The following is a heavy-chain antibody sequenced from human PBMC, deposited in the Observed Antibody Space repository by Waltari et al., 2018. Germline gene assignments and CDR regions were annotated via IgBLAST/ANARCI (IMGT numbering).Heavy chain of an antibody. J-gene: IGHJ3*02. Sequence: QVQLQQWGAGLLKPSETLSLTCAVYGGSFSGYYWSWIRQPPGKWLEWIGEINHSGSTNDNPSLKSRVTISVDTSKNQFSLKLSSVTAADTAVYYCARAWISLILGATSAFDIWGQGTMVTVS. CDR1: GGSFSGYY. D-gene: IGHD1-26*01. V-gene: IGHV4-34*01. CDR2: INHSGST. CDR3: ARAWISLILGATSAFDI.